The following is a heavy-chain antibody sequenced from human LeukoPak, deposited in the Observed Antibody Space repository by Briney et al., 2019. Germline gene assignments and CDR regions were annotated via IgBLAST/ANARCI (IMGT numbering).Heavy chain of an antibody. D-gene: IGHD3-3*01. CDR1: GFTFSSYA. CDR3: VRWSGDGRAY. J-gene: IGHJ4*02. CDR2: ISYDGSNK. Sequence: PGGSLRLSCAASGFTFSSYAMHWVRQAPGKGLEWVAVISYDGSNKYYADSVKGRFTISRDNAKNTLYLQMNSLRAEDTAVYYCVRWSGDGRAYWGQGTLVTVSS. V-gene: IGHV3-30-3*01.